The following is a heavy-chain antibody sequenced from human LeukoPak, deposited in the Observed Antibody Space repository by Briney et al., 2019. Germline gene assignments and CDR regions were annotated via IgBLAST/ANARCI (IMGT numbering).Heavy chain of an antibody. CDR1: GFTFSSYG. CDR2: IWYDGSNK. D-gene: IGHD4-23*01. CDR3: ARTRLRWSPYGMDV. Sequence: WRSLRLSCAASGFTFSSYGMHWVRQAPGKGLEWVAVIWYDGSNKYYADSVKGRFTISRDNSKNTLYLQMNSLRAEDTAVYYCARTRLRWSPYGMDVWGQGTTVTVSS. J-gene: IGHJ6*02. V-gene: IGHV3-33*01.